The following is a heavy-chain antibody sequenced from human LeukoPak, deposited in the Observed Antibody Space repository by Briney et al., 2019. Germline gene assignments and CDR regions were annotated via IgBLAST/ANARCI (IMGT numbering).Heavy chain of an antibody. J-gene: IGHJ4*02. CDR1: GFTFTTYS. CDR3: ATNPSGAHYFDF. Sequence: GGSLRLSCAASGFTFTTYSMNWVRQAPGKGLEWVSYISGSSSTIYYADSVKGRFTISRDNAKNSLFLQMNSLRDEDSAVYYCATNPSGAHYFDFWGQGSLVTVSS. V-gene: IGHV3-48*02. D-gene: IGHD4-17*01. CDR2: ISGSSSTI.